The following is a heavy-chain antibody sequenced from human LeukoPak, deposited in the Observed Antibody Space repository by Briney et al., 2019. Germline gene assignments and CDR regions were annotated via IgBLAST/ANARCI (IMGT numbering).Heavy chain of an antibody. CDR1: SGSISNGGYY. CDR2: NYCSGTS. CDR3: ARAVMVAGAGGRFDY. J-gene: IGHJ4*02. Sequence: KASETLSLTCTVSSGSISNGGYYWIWIRQPPGQGLEWIGRNYCSGTSYTNSSLASRVTMSVDTSNCQFSLKLSSVTVADKAVYYCARAVMVAGAGGRFDYWGQGTLVTVSS. V-gene: IGHV4-39*07. D-gene: IGHD6-19*01.